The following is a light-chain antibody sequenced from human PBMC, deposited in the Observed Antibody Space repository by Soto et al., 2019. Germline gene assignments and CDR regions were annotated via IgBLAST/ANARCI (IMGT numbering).Light chain of an antibody. CDR2: DAS. CDR3: QHHNNWPEVYT. J-gene: IGKJ2*01. V-gene: IGKV3-11*01. Sequence: EIVLTQSPATLSLSPGERATLSCRASQSVSGYLAWYQHNPGQAPRLLIYDASNRATGIPARFSGSGSGTDFTLTISSLEPEDFAVYYCQHHNNWPEVYTFGQGTKLEIK. CDR1: QSVSGY.